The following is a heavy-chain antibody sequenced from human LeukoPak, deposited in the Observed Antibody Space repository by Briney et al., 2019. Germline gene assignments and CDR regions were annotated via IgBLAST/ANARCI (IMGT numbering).Heavy chain of an antibody. Sequence: ASVKVSCKASGYTFTGYYLHWVRQAPGQGLEWMGWINSNSGGTKYAQKFQDRVTMTRDTSITTVYMELSRLRSDDTAVYYCASGSSSSKWFDPWGQGTLVTVSS. D-gene: IGHD6-6*01. CDR3: ASGSSSSKWFDP. V-gene: IGHV1-2*02. J-gene: IGHJ5*02. CDR1: GYTFTGYY. CDR2: INSNSGGT.